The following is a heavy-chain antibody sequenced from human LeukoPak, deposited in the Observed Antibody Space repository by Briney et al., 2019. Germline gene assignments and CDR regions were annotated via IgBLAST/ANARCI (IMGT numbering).Heavy chain of an antibody. CDR1: GGSISSYY. J-gene: IGHJ4*02. D-gene: IGHD3-22*01. CDR3: ARGGGSTDYYDSSGYF. V-gene: IGHV4-59*01. Sequence: PSETLSLTCTVSGGSISSYYWSWIRQPPGKGLEWIGYIYYSGSTNYNPSLKSRVTISVDTSKNQLSLKLSSVTAADTAVYYCARGGGSTDYYDSSGYFWGQGTLVTVSS. CDR2: IYYSGST.